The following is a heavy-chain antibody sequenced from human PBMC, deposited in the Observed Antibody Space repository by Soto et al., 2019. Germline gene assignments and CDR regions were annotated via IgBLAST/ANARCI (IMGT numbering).Heavy chain of an antibody. J-gene: IGHJ4*02. CDR2: ISSTTNYI. CDR3: ARESEDLTSNFGY. Sequence: PGGSLRLSCAASGFTFSRYSMNWVRQAPGKGLGWVSSISSTTNYIYYADSMKGRFTVSRDNAKNSVYLDMNSLSAEDTAVYYCARESEDLTSNFGYWGQGTLVTVSS. V-gene: IGHV3-21*01. CDR1: GFTFSRYS.